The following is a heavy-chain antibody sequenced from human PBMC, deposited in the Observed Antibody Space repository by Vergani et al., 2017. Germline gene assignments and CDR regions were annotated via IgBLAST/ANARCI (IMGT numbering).Heavy chain of an antibody. D-gene: IGHD2-2*01. J-gene: IGHJ6*03. V-gene: IGHV5-51*03. CDR3: ARQGYCRSPSCHRNYYYYYMYV. Sequence: EVQLVQSGAEVKKPRESLKISCKGSGYSFTSYWIGWVRQMPGKGLEWMGFIYPGDSDSRYSPTFQGQVTTSADKSSSTAYLQWSSLKASDTTMYYCARQGYCRSPSCHRNYYYYYMYVWSKGTTVTVSS. CDR1: GYSFTSYW. CDR2: IYPGDSDS.